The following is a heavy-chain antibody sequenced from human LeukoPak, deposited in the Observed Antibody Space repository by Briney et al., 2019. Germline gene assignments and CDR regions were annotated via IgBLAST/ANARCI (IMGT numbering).Heavy chain of an antibody. Sequence: SETLSLTCAVSGVSISSGGYSWSWIRQPPGKGLEWIGYIYHSGSTYYNPSLKSRVTISVDRSKNQFSLKLSSVTAADTAVYYCASMNYDILTGYYAQFDYWGQGTLVTVSS. D-gene: IGHD3-9*01. CDR2: IYHSGST. CDR3: ASMNYDILTGYYAQFDY. V-gene: IGHV4-30-2*01. CDR1: GVSISSGGYS. J-gene: IGHJ4*02.